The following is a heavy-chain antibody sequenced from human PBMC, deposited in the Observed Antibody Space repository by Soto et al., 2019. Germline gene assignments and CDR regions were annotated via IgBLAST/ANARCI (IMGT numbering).Heavy chain of an antibody. Sequence: QVQLVQSGAEVKKPGASVKVSCKASGYTFTSYAMHWVRQAPGQRLEWMGWINAGNGNTKYSQKFQGRVTITRDTSASTAYRELSSLRSEDTAGYDCARVAVADPSYYYYGMDVWGQGTTVTVSS. J-gene: IGHJ6*02. V-gene: IGHV1-3*01. CDR1: GYTFTSYA. CDR2: INAGNGNT. CDR3: ARVAVADPSYYYYGMDV. D-gene: IGHD6-19*01.